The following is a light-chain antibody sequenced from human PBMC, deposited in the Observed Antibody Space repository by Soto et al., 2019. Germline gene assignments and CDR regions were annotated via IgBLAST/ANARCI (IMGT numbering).Light chain of an antibody. CDR2: DAS. V-gene: IGKV3-11*01. Sequence: EILLTQSPPTLSLSPGESATLSCWASQSISTYLGWYQQKPGQAPRLLIYDASNRATGIPARFSGSGSGTDFTLTISSLQPEDFATYYCQHGYVAPYSFGQGTKVDI. CDR3: QHGYVAPYS. CDR1: QSISTY. J-gene: IGKJ2*03.